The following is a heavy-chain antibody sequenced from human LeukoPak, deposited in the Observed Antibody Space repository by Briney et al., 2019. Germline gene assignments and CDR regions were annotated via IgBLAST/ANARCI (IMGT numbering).Heavy chain of an antibody. CDR2: INSDGGTT. V-gene: IGHV3-74*01. Sequence: PGGSLRLSCGASGFTFGTYWMHWVRQAPGKGLVWVSGINSDGGTTTYADSVKGRFTISRDNAKNTLYLQMNSLRAEDTALYYCASLGGATTYGYWGQGTLVTVSS. CDR3: ASLGGATTYGY. D-gene: IGHD1-26*01. J-gene: IGHJ4*02. CDR1: GFTFGTYW.